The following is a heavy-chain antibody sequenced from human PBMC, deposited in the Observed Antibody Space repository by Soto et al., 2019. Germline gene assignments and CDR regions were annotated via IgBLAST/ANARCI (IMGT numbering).Heavy chain of an antibody. CDR2: IYYSGST. D-gene: IGHD5-12*01. CDR3: AWRTRSDGYNFFDY. V-gene: IGHV4-31*03. Sequence: SETLSLTCTVSGGSISRGGYYWSWIRQHPGKGLEWIGYIYYSGSTYYNPSLKSRVTISVDTSKNQFSMKLSSVTAADTAVYKCAWRTRSDGYNFFDYRGQGTLVTVSS. J-gene: IGHJ4*02. CDR1: GGSISRGGYY.